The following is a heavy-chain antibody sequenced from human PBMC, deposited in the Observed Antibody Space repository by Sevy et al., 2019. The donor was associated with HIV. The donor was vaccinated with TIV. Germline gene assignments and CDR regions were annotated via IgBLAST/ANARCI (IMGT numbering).Heavy chain of an antibody. CDR1: GGIFSNYV. D-gene: IGHD2-2*01. CDR2: FIPIFGKT. J-gene: IGHJ5*02. V-gene: IGHV1-69*13. CDR3: ARGNQGVPAAIHDWFDP. Sequence: ASVKVSCKTSGGIFSNYVMHWVRQAPGQGLEWMGGFIPIFGKTKYAKKFQGRVTLTADESTGTAYMELSSLTSEDTAVYFCARGNQGVPAAIHDWFDPWGQGTLVTVSS.